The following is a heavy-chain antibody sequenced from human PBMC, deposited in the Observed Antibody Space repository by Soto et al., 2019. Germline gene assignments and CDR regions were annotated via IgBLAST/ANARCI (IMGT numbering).Heavy chain of an antibody. CDR1: GFTFSSYG. CDR3: AKEIRQQQLVANYAMDV. Sequence: GGSLRLSCAASGFTFSSYGMHWVRQAPGQGLEWVAVISYDGSNNYYADSVKGRFTISRDNSKNTLYLEMNSLRAEDTALFYCAKEIRQQQLVANYAMDVWGQGTTVTVSS. CDR2: ISYDGSNN. D-gene: IGHD6-13*01. V-gene: IGHV3-30*18. J-gene: IGHJ6*02.